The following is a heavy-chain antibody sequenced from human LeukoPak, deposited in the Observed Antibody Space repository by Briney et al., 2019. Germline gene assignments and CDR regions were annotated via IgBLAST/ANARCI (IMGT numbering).Heavy chain of an antibody. CDR3: AKVRGVYCSSPACYYYDS. Sequence: GGSLRLSCGASGFTFSSYAMSWVRQSPGRGLEWVAGVSPSGGRTLYADSVEGRFTISRDNSNDIAYLQLSSLRAEDSALYYCAKVRGVYCSSPACYYYDSWGQGTPVTVSS. J-gene: IGHJ4*02. CDR1: GFTFSSYA. D-gene: IGHD2-2*01. CDR2: VSPSGGRT. V-gene: IGHV3-23*01.